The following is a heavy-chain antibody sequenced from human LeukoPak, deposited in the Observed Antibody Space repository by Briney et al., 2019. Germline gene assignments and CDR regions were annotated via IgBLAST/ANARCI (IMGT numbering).Heavy chain of an antibody. CDR3: ARHGGRWLGPFDY. V-gene: IGHV3-21*01. CDR1: GFTFSSYS. D-gene: IGHD6-19*01. Sequence: GGSLRLSCAASGFTFSSYSMNWVRQAPGKGLEWVSSISSSSSYIYYADSVKGRFTISRDNAKNSLYLQMNSLRAEDTAVYYCARHGGRWLGPFDYWGQGTLVTVSS. J-gene: IGHJ4*02. CDR2: ISSSSSYI.